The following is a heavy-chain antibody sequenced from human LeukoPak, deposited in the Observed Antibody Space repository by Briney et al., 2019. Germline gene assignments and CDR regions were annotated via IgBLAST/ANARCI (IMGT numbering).Heavy chain of an antibody. V-gene: IGHV1-2*02. D-gene: IGHD6-13*01. CDR2: INPNSGGT. J-gene: IGHJ4*02. CDR3: ARVLVRLIDFAY. CDR1: GYTFTGYY. Sequence: ASVKVSCKASGYTFTGYYMHWVRQAPGQGLEWMGWINPNSGGTNYAQKFQGRVTMTRDTSTSTAYMELSRLRSDDTAVYYCARVLVRLIDFAYWGQGTLVTVSS.